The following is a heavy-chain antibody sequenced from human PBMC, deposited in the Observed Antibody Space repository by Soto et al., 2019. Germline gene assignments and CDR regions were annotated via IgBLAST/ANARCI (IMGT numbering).Heavy chain of an antibody. J-gene: IGHJ6*03. CDR3: ARKGIYFFWIGYYKTLYYFPVSAF. Sequence: PGKGLEWNGSIYYSGSTYYNPSLKSRVTLSVDTSKNQFSHKLSSVTAADTGVYFGARKGIYFFWIGYYKTLYYFPVSAFRGNGTTVPV. CDR2: IYYSGST. D-gene: IGHD3-3*01. V-gene: IGHV4-39*01.